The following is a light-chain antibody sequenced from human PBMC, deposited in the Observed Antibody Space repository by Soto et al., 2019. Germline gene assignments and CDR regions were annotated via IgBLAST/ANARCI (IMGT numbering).Light chain of an antibody. V-gene: IGKV1-12*01. CDR3: QQLNTLPFT. Sequence: DMQMTQSPASVSASVGDRFTITCRAREGISSWLAWYQQKPGKAPKLLISAASSLQSGVPSRFSGSGSGTDFTLTISGLLPEDFATYHCQQLNTLPFTFGQGTRLEIK. CDR2: AAS. J-gene: IGKJ5*01. CDR1: EGISSW.